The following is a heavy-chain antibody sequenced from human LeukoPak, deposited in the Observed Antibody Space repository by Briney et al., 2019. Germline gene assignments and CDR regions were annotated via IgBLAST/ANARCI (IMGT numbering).Heavy chain of an antibody. V-gene: IGHV1-69*04. J-gene: IGHJ2*01. CDR3: ARGDSSSSGWYFDL. Sequence: SVKVSCKASGGTFSSYAISWVRQAPGQGLEWMGRIIPILGIANYTQKFQGRVTITADKSTSTAYMELSSLRSEDTAVYYCARGDSSSSGWYFDLWGRGTLVTVSS. CDR1: GGTFSSYA. CDR2: IIPILGIA. D-gene: IGHD6-13*01.